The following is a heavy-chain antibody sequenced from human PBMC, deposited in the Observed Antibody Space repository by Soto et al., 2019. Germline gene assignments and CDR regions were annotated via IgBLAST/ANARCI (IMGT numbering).Heavy chain of an antibody. D-gene: IGHD3-22*01. V-gene: IGHV5-10-1*01. CDR1: GYSFTSYW. CDR3: ARQSRDSSGYYYRHYYYGMDV. Sequence: GESLKISCKGSGYSFTSYWIGWVRQMPGKGLEWMGRIDPSDSYTNYSPSFQGHVTISADKSISTAYLQWSSLRASDTAMYHFARQSRDSSGYYYRHYYYGMDVWGQGTTVTVSS. J-gene: IGHJ6*02. CDR2: IDPSDSYT.